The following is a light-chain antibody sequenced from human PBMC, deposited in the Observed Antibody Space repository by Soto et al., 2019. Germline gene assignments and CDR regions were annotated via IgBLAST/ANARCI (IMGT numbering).Light chain of an antibody. J-gene: IGKJ4*01. CDR2: AAS. CDR1: QNITTY. V-gene: IGKV1-39*01. Sequence: DIQMTQSPSSLSASVGDRLTITCRASQNITTYLNWYQQKPGKAPQLLIYAASSLQFGVPSRFSGSGSGTEFTLTISSLQPEDFATYFCQQSYNTPLSFGGGTKVEI. CDR3: QQSYNTPLS.